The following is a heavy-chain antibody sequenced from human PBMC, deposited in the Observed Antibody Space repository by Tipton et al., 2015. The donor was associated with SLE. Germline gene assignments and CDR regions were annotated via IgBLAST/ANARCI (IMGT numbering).Heavy chain of an antibody. J-gene: IGHJ3*02. CDR2: FDPEDGET. CDR1: GYTFTGYY. Sequence: QSGAEVKKPGASVKVSCKASGYTFTGYYMHWVRQAPGKGLEWMGGFDPEDGETIYAQKFQGRVTMTEDTSTDTAYMELSSLRSEDTAVYYWATDPGVADAFDIWGQGPMVTVSS. D-gene: IGHD2-15*01. CDR3: ATDPGVADAFDI. V-gene: IGHV1-24*01.